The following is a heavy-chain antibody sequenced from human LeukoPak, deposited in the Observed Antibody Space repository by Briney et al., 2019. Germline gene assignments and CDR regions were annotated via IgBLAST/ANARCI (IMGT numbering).Heavy chain of an antibody. J-gene: IGHJ4*02. CDR3: ARLLGYCSGGSCYSIRFDY. V-gene: IGHV3-7*01. CDR2: IKQDGSEK. Sequence: GGSLRLSCAASGFTFSSYWMSWVRQAPGKGLEWLANIKQDGSEKYYVDSVKGRFTISRDNAKNSLYLQMNSLRAEDTAVYYCARLLGYCSGGSCYSIRFDYWGQGTLVTVSS. D-gene: IGHD2-15*01. CDR1: GFTFSSYW.